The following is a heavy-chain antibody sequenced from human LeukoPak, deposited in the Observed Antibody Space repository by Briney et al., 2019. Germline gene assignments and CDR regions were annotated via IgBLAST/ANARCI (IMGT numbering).Heavy chain of an antibody. Sequence: WVRQAPGKGLEWIGSIYYSGATYSDPSLKSRVTVSVDTSKSQFSLKLNSVTAADTAVYYCVRQNYGSGSYFDSWGQGTLVTVSS. J-gene: IGHJ4*02. CDR2: IYYSGAT. CDR3: VRQNYGSGSYFDS. D-gene: IGHD3-10*01. V-gene: IGHV4-39*01.